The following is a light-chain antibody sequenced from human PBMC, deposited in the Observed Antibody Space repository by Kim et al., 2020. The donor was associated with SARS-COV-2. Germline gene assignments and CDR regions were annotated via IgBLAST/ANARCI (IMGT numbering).Light chain of an antibody. J-gene: IGLJ3*02. CDR2: SDN. V-gene: IGLV10-54*01. CDR3: SAWDSSLSAWV. CDR1: TNNVGDQG. Sequence: QAGLTQPPSVSKGLRQTATLTCTGNTNNVGDQGAAWLQQHQGHPPKLLSYSDNNRPSGISERLSASRSGNTASLTITGLQPEDEADYYCSAWDSSLSAWVFGEGTQLT.